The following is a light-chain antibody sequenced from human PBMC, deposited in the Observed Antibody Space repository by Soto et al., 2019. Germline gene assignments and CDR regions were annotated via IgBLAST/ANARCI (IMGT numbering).Light chain of an antibody. V-gene: IGKV3-11*01. CDR3: QHRMNWTLT. CDR2: GAS. J-gene: IGKJ5*01. Sequence: VMTQSPATLSLSPGERATLSCRASQSVYSNLAWYQQKPGQAPRLFIYGASNRATGIPDRFSVSGSGTDGTLTISRLEHEDGAVYYCQHRMNWTLTFGQGTRLEIK. CDR1: QSVYSN.